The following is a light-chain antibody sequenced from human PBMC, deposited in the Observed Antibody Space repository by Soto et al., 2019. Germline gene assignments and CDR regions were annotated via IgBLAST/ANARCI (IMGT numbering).Light chain of an antibody. V-gene: IGLV2-8*01. J-gene: IGLJ2*01. Sequence: QSALTQPPSASGSPGQSVTISCTGTSGDIGGYNYVSWYQQHPGKVPKLVIYEVTKRPSGVPDRFSGSKSGNAASLTVSGLQAEDEADYYCSSYAGRNVVVFGGVTKVTVL. CDR2: EVT. CDR3: SSYAGRNVVV. CDR1: SGDIGGYNY.